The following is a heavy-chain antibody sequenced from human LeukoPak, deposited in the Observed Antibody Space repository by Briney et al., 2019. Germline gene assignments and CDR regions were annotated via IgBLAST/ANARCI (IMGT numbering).Heavy chain of an antibody. V-gene: IGHV4-31*03. CDR1: GGSISSGGYY. J-gene: IGHJ3*02. CDR2: IYYSGST. CDR3: ARAPLDSSGYWSSYAFDI. Sequence: TPSETLSLTCTVSGGSISSGGYYWSWLRQHPGKGLEWIVYIYYSGSTYYNPSIKSRVTISVDTSKNQFSLKLSSVTAADTAVYYCARAPLDSSGYWSSYAFDIWGQGTMVTVSS. D-gene: IGHD3-22*01.